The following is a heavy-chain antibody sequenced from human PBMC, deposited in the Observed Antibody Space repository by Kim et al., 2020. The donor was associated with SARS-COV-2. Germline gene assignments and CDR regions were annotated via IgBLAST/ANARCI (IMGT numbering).Heavy chain of an antibody. CDR3: ARLVAFDI. CDR2: DSDT. Sequence: DSDTRYSPSFQDQVTISADKSISTAYLQWSSLKASDTAMYYCARLVAFDIWGQGTMVTVSS. V-gene: IGHV5-51*01. J-gene: IGHJ3*02.